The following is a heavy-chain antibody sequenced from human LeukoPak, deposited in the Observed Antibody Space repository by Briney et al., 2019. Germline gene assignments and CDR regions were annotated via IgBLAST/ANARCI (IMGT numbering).Heavy chain of an antibody. CDR1: GGSISSGDYY. D-gene: IGHD3-10*01. CDR2: IYYSGST. Sequence: PSETLSLTCTVSGGSISSGDYYWSWIRQPPGKGLEWIGYIYYSGSTYYNPSLKSRVTISVDTSKNQFSLKLSSVTAADTAVYYCARGLNYGSGGYYYGMDVWGQGTTVTVSS. CDR3: ARGLNYGSGGYYYGMDV. J-gene: IGHJ6*02. V-gene: IGHV4-30-4*01.